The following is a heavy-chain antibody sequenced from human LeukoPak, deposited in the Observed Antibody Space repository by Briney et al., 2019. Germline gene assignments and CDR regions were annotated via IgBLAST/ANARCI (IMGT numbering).Heavy chain of an antibody. CDR2: IYSGGST. J-gene: IGHJ5*02. V-gene: IGHV3-66*02. D-gene: IGHD3-10*01. CDR1: GFTVSSNY. CDR3: ARFYGSVLGFDP. Sequence: GGYLRLSCAASGFTVSSNYMSWVRQAPGKGLEWVSVIYSGGSTYYADSVKGRFTISRDNSKNTLYLQMNSLRAEDTAVYYCARFYGSVLGFDPWGQGTLVTVSS.